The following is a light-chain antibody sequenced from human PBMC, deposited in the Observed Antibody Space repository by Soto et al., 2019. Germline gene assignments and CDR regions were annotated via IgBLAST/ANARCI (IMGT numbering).Light chain of an antibody. CDR3: QQSYSIPYT. Sequence: DIQMTQSPSSLSASVEDRVIITCRASQSISNHLNWYQQKPGKAPKLLIFAASSLQSGVPSRSSGSRSGPDFTLTISSLQPEDFATYYCQQSYSIPYTLGQRTNVDI. J-gene: IGKJ2*01. V-gene: IGKV1-39*01. CDR1: QSISNH. CDR2: AAS.